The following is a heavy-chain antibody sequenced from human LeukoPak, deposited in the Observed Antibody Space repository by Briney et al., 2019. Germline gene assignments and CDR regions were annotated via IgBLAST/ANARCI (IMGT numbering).Heavy chain of an antibody. CDR3: ARHTDSSGDYDP. V-gene: IGHV4-59*08. D-gene: IGHD3-22*01. J-gene: IGHJ5*02. CDR1: GGSISSYY. CDR2: IYYSGST. Sequence: SETLSLTCTVSGGSISSYYWSWIRQPPGKGLEWIGYIYYSGSTNYNPSLKSRVTISVDTSKNQFSLKLSSVTAADTAVYYCARHTDSSGDYDPWGQGTLVTVSS.